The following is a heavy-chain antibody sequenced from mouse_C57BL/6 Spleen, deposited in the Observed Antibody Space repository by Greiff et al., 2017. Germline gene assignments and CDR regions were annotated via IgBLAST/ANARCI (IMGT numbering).Heavy chain of an antibody. CDR1: GYTFTDYY. Sequence: VQLQQSGAELVRPGASVKLSCKASGYTFTDYYINWVKQRPGQGLEWIARIYPGSGNTYYNEKFKGKATLTAEKSSSTAYMQLSSLTSEDSAVYFCAKLGPYYYAMDYWGQGTSVTVSS. J-gene: IGHJ4*01. V-gene: IGHV1-76*01. D-gene: IGHD4-1*01. CDR3: AKLGPYYYAMDY. CDR2: IYPGSGNT.